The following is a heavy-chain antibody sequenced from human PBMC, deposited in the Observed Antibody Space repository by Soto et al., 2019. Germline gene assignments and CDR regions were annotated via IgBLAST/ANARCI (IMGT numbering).Heavy chain of an antibody. D-gene: IGHD2-2*02. V-gene: IGHV4-59*01. J-gene: IGHJ5*02. CDR1: GGSISSYY. CDR3: ARDGHCSSTSCYTGWFDP. CDR2: IYYSGST. Sequence: SETLSLTCTVSGGSISSYYWSWIRQPPGKGLEWIGYIYYSGSTNYNPSLKSRVTISVETSKNQFSLKLSSVTAADTAVYYCARDGHCSSTSCYTGWFDPWGQGTLVTVSS.